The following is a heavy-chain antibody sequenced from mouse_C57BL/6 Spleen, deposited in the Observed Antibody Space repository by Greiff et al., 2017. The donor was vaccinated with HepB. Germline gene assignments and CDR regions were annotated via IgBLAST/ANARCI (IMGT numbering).Heavy chain of an antibody. J-gene: IGHJ3*01. D-gene: IGHD1-1*01. CDR3: AREGYYYGSSPFAY. Sequence: VQLKQSGPELVKPGASVKIPCKASGYTFTDYNMDWVKQSHGKSLEWIGDINPNNGGTIYNQKFKGKATLTVDKSSSTAYMELRSLTSEDTAVYYCAREGYYYGSSPFAYWGQGTLVTVSA. V-gene: IGHV1-18*01. CDR1: GYTFTDYN. CDR2: INPNNGGT.